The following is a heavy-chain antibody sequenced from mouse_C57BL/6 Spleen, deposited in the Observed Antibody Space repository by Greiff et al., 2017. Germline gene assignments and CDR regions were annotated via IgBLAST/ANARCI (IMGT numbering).Heavy chain of an antibody. V-gene: IGHV1-64*01. D-gene: IGHD1-1*01. Sequence: QVQLKQPGAELVKPGASVKLSCKASGYTFTSYWMHWVKQRPGQGLEWIGMIHPNSGSTNYNEKFKSKATLTVDKSSSTAYMQLSSLTSEDSAVYYCAREMGKHYGSRPPFDYWGQGNTLTVSS. J-gene: IGHJ2*01. CDR2: IHPNSGST. CDR1: GYTFTSYW. CDR3: AREMGKHYGSRPPFDY.